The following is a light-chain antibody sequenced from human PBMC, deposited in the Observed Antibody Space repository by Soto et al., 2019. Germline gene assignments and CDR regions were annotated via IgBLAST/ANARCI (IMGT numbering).Light chain of an antibody. Sequence: QSALTQPASVPGSPGQSITISCTGTSSDVGGYNYVFWYQQHPGKAPKLMIYDVNNRPSGVSNRFSGSKSGNTASLTISGLQAEDEADYFCTSYTSSSTYVFGTGTKVTVL. CDR1: SSDVGGYNY. CDR3: TSYTSSSTYV. J-gene: IGLJ1*01. V-gene: IGLV2-14*03. CDR2: DVN.